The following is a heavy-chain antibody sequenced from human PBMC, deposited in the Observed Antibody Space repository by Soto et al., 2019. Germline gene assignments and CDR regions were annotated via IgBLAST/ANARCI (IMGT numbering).Heavy chain of an antibody. CDR1: GGSISSYY. V-gene: IGHV4-59*01. Sequence: SETLSLTCTVSGGSISSYYWSWIRQPPGKGLEWIGYIYYSGSTNYNPSLKSRVTISVDTSKNQFSLKLSSVTAADTAVYYCASSNIAAAGFYYYGMDVWGRGTTVTVSS. D-gene: IGHD6-13*01. J-gene: IGHJ6*02. CDR3: ASSNIAAAGFYYYGMDV. CDR2: IYYSGST.